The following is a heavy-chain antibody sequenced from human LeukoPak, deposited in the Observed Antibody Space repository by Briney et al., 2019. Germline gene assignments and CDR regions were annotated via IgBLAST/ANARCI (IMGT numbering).Heavy chain of an antibody. Sequence: SETLSLTCAVYGGSFSGYYWSWIRQPPGKGLEWIGEINHSGSTNYNPSLKSRVTISVDTSKNQFSLKLSSVTAADTAVYYCARGDGQGPRAHDMDVWGKGTTVTVSS. CDR3: ARGDGQGPRAHDMDV. V-gene: IGHV4-34*01. CDR2: INHSGST. CDR1: GGSFSGYY. J-gene: IGHJ6*03.